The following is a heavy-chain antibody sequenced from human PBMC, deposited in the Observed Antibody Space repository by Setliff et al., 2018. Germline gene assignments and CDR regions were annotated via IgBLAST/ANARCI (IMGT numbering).Heavy chain of an antibody. J-gene: IGHJ4*02. CDR3: ARGGTFRYFDY. Sequence: SETLSLTCTVPGGSFTPYYWSWIRQPPGKGLEWIGYVYYSGTAYYNPSLKSRVTVIVDTSKNQFSLRLSSVTAADTAVYYCARGGTFRYFDYWGQGTPVTVS. D-gene: IGHD2-15*01. CDR1: GGSFTPYY. V-gene: IGHV4-59*01. CDR2: VYYSGTA.